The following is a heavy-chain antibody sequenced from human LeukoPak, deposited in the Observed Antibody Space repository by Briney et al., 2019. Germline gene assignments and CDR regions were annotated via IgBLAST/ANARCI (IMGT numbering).Heavy chain of an antibody. V-gene: IGHV4-59*01. CDR3: ARTYYYASGAFDI. Sequence: PSETLSLTCTVSGGSISSYYWSWIWQPPGKGLEWIGYIYYSGSTNYNPSLKSRVTISVDTSKNQFSLKLSSVTAADTAVYYCARTYYYASGAFDIWGQGTMVTVSS. D-gene: IGHD3-10*01. J-gene: IGHJ3*02. CDR2: IYYSGST. CDR1: GGSISSYY.